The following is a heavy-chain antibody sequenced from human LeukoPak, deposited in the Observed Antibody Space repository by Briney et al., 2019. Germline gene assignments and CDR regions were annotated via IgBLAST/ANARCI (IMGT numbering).Heavy chain of an antibody. V-gene: IGHV3-23*01. D-gene: IGHD6-19*01. CDR3: AKVEQWLVTTNYFDY. CDR2: ISGSGGST. CDR1: GFTFSSYA. Sequence: GGSLRLSCAASGFTFSSYAMSWVRQAPGKGLEWVSAISGSGGSTYYADSVKGRFTISRDNSKNTLYLQMNSLRAEDTAAYYCAKVEQWLVTTNYFDYWGQGTLVTVSS. J-gene: IGHJ4*02.